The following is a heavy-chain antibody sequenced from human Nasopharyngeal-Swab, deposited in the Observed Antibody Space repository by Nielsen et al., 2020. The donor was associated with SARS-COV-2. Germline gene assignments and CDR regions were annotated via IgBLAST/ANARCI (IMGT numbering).Heavy chain of an antibody. Sequence: WIRQPPGKGLEWIGEIYHSGSTNYNPSLKSRVTISVDTSKNQFSLKLSSVTAADTAVYYCARRTRYGITGTRGGFPVWGKGTTVTVSS. D-gene: IGHD1-7*01. CDR2: IYHSGST. CDR3: ARRTRYGITGTRGGFPV. V-gene: IGHV4-34*01. J-gene: IGHJ6*04.